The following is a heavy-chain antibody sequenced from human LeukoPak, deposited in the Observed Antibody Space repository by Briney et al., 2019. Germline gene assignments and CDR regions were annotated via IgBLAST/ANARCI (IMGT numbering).Heavy chain of an antibody. CDR3: AGSSGYYYDFDY. D-gene: IGHD3-22*01. CDR1: GGSISSYY. V-gene: IGHV4-59*08. Sequence: PSETLSLTCTVSGGSISSYYWSWIRQPPGKGLEWIGYIYYSGSTNYNPSLKSRVTISVDTSKNQFSLKLSSVTAADTAVYYCAGSSGYYYDFDYWGQGTLVTVSS. J-gene: IGHJ4*02. CDR2: IYYSGST.